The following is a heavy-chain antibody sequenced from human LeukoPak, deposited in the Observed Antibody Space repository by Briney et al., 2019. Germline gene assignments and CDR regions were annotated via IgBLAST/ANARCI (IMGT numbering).Heavy chain of an antibody. V-gene: IGHV3-21*01. J-gene: IGHJ4*02. CDR1: GFSFSSYS. CDR3: ARGPSGIVGATKGFDY. Sequence: PGGSLRLSRAASGFSFSSYSMNWVRQAPGKGLEWVSSISSSSSYIYYADSVKGRFTISRDNAKNSLYLQMNSLRAEDTAVYYCARGPSGIVGATKGFDYWGQGTLVTVSS. CDR2: ISSSSSYI. D-gene: IGHD1-26*01.